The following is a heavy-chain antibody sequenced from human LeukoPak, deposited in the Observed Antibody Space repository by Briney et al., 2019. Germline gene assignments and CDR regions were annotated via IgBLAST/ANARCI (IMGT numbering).Heavy chain of an antibody. Sequence: SETLSLTCAVYGGSFSGYYWSWIRQPPGKGLEWIGEINHSGSTNYNPSLKSRVTISVDTSKNQFSLKLSSVTAADTAVYYCARHRNYYDSSTGFDYWGQETLVTVSS. CDR1: GGSFSGYY. CDR2: INHSGST. CDR3: ARHRNYYDSSTGFDY. V-gene: IGHV4-34*01. D-gene: IGHD3-22*01. J-gene: IGHJ4*02.